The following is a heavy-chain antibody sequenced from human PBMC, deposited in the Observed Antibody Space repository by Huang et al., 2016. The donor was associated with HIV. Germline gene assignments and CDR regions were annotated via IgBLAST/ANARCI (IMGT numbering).Heavy chain of an antibody. D-gene: IGHD3-10*01. J-gene: IGHJ4*02. CDR1: GFTFSSAA. CDR3: ARGSAGVLWFGEM. V-gene: IGHV3-30*04. CDR2: ISYDGSKQ. Sequence: QERLVESGGGVVQPGRSLRLSCEASGFTFSSAAMHWVSQVPGKGLVGVAVISYDGSKQHYVESVKGRFTISRDNSKKMLYRQMNSLRMGDTAVYYCARGSAGVLWFGEMWGQGTLVTVSS.